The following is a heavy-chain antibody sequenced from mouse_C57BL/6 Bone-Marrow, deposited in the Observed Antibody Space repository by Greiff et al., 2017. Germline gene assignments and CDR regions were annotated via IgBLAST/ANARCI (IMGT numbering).Heavy chain of an antibody. D-gene: IGHD2-5*01. CDR1: GYTFTDYY. V-gene: IGHV1-19*01. CDR2: INPYNGGT. Sequence: EVQLQQSGPVLVKPGASVKMSCKASGYTFTDYYMNWVKQSHGKSLEWIGVINPYNGGTSYNQKFKGKATLTVDKSSSTAYMELNSLTSEDSAVYYCARGWYSKRDYWGQGTTLTVSA. J-gene: IGHJ2*01. CDR3: ARGWYSKRDY.